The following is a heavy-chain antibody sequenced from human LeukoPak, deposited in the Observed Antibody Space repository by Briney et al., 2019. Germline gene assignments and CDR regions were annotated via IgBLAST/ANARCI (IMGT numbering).Heavy chain of an antibody. J-gene: IGHJ4*02. CDR1: GFTFSSYG. V-gene: IGHV3-30*02. D-gene: IGHD3-22*01. CDR3: AKGIRGYYDSSGYYPVGYFDY. CDR2: IRYDGSNK. Sequence: GGSLRLSCAASGFTFSSYGMHWVRQAPGKGLEWVAFIRYDGSNKYYADSVKGRFTISRDNSKNTLYLQMNSLRAEDTAVYYCAKGIRGYYDSSGYYPVGYFDYWGQGTLVTVSS.